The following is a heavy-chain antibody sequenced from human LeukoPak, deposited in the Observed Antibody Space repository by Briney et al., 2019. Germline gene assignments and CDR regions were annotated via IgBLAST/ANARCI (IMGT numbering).Heavy chain of an antibody. J-gene: IGHJ4*02. CDR3: ARDNKVVVAAGGY. D-gene: IGHD2-15*01. CDR2: ISSSSSYI. V-gene: IGHV3-21*01. CDR1: GFTVSSYS. Sequence: SGGSLRLSCAASGFTVSSYSMNWVRQAPGKGLEWVSSISSSSSYIYYADSVKGRFTISRDNAKNSLYLQMNSLRAEDTAVYYCARDNKVVVAAGGYWGQGTLVTVSS.